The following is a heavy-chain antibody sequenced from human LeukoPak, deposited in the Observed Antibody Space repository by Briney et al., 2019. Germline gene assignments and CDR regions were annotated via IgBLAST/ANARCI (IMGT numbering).Heavy chain of an antibody. Sequence: GGSLRLSCSVSGFTFSTYVTHWVRQAPGKGLEYVSAISSNGDNTYYADSVKGRFTISRDNSKNTLYLQMSSLRADDTAVYYCVRGTGYWGQGTLVTVSS. J-gene: IGHJ4*02. CDR1: GFTFSTYV. CDR3: VRGTGY. V-gene: IGHV3-64D*06. CDR2: ISSNGDNT.